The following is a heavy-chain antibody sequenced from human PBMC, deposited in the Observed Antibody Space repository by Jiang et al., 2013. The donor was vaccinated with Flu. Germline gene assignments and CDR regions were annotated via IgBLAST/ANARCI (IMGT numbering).Heavy chain of an antibody. J-gene: IGHJ4*02. V-gene: IGHV4-59*01. CDR2: IYYSGST. CDR1: GGSISSYY. D-gene: IGHD4-11*01. CDR3: ARDRGDYSNYRLPYYFDY. Sequence: GPGLVKPSETLSLTCTVSGGSISSYYWSWIRQPPGKGLEWIGYIYYSGSTNYNPSLKSRVTISVDTSKNQFSLKLSSVTAADTAVYYCARDRGDYSNYRLPYYFDYWGQGTLVTVSS.